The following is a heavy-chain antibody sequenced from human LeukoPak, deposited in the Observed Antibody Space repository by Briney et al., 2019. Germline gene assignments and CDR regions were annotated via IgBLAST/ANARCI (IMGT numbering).Heavy chain of an antibody. D-gene: IGHD3-10*01. Sequence: GGSLRLSCAASGFTFSSYGMHWVRQAPGKGLEWVAVIWYDGSNKYYADSVKGRFTISRDNSKNTLYLQMNSLRAEDTAVYYCASALWFGESVVDYYGMDVWGQGTTVTVSS. CDR2: IWYDGSNK. J-gene: IGHJ6*02. CDR3: ASALWFGESVVDYYGMDV. V-gene: IGHV3-33*01. CDR1: GFTFSSYG.